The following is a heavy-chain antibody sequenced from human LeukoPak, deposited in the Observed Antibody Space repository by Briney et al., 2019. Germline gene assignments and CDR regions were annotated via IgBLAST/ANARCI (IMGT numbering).Heavy chain of an antibody. Sequence: GGFLRLSCAVSGFTFSTYWMNWYRQAPGKGLEWVGNINQDASEINYVDSVRGRFTISRDNAKNSLHLQMNSLRAEDTAVYYCATDRDNSDWQKRFDSWGQGTLVTVSS. CDR2: INQDASEI. V-gene: IGHV3-7*01. D-gene: IGHD2-21*02. CDR3: ATDRDNSDWQKRFDS. J-gene: IGHJ4*02. CDR1: GFTFSTYW.